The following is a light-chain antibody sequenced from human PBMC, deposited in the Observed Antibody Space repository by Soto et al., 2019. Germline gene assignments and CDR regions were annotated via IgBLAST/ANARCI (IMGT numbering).Light chain of an antibody. CDR1: QRVSTN. Sequence: EIVMTQSPATLSVSPGDRATLSCRASQRVSTNLAWYQQNPGQAPRLLIYGASTRASGVPARFSGSGSGTEFTLTISSLQSEDFAVYYCQQYNNWLTFGGGTKVEIK. V-gene: IGKV3-15*01. CDR2: GAS. J-gene: IGKJ4*01. CDR3: QQYNNWLT.